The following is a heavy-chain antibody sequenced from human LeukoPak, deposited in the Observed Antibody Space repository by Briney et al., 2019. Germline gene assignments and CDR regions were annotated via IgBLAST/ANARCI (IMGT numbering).Heavy chain of an antibody. V-gene: IGHV4-34*01. J-gene: IGHJ1*01. CDR3: ARTYDFWGCTQYFQH. D-gene: IGHD3-3*01. CDR2: INHSGST. Sequence: SETLSLTCAVWGGSCSGYYRSWMRQPPGKGLEWIGEINHSGSTNYTPSLKSRVTISEDTSKNQFFLKLSSVTAADTAVYFSARTYDFWGCTQYFQHWGQGTLVTVSS. CDR1: GGSCSGYY.